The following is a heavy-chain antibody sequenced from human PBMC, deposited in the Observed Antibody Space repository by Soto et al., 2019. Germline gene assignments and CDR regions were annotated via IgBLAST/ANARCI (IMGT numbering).Heavy chain of an antibody. V-gene: IGHV3-33*01. CDR2: IWYDGSNK. D-gene: IGHD4-17*01. Sequence: HPGGSLRLSCAASGFTFSSYGMHWVRQAPGKGLEWVAVIWYDGSNKYYADSVKGRFTISRDNSKNTLYLQMNSLRAEDTAVYYCARDSYKIYGDYYYYYYMDVWGKGTTVTVSS. CDR3: ARDSYKIYGDYYYYYYMDV. J-gene: IGHJ6*03. CDR1: GFTFSSYG.